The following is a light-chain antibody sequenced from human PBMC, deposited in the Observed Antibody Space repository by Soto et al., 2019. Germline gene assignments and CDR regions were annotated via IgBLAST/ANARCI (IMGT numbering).Light chain of an antibody. Sequence: EIVLTQSPATLSVSPGERAALSCRASQSFSSNLAWYQQKPGQAPRLLIYRASTRATGVPARFSGSGSGTEFTLTISSRQSEDIAVYYCQQFNSCPLTFGGGTKVEIK. V-gene: IGKV3-15*01. CDR3: QQFNSCPLT. J-gene: IGKJ4*01. CDR2: RAS. CDR1: QSFSSN.